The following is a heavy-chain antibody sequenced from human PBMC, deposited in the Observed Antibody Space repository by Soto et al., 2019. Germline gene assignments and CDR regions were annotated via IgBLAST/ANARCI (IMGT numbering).Heavy chain of an antibody. CDR2: IYYSGST. V-gene: IGHV4-30-4*01. CDR1: GGSISSGDYY. D-gene: IGHD5-12*01. J-gene: IGHJ5*02. CDR3: ARGPDLVATIGYRTGDSWFDP. Sequence: PSETLSLTCTVSGGSISSGDYYWSWIRQPPGKGLEWIGYIYYSGSTYYNPSLKSRVTISVDTSKNQISLKLSSVTAADTAVYYCARGPDLVATIGYRTGDSWFDPWGQGTLVTVSS.